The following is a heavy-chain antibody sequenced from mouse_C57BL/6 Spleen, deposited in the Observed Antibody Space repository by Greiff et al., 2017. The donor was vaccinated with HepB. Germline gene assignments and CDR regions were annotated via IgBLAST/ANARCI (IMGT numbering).Heavy chain of an antibody. CDR2: ISDGGSYT. CDR1: GFTFSSYA. V-gene: IGHV5-4*01. CDR3: ARDRYGNTGYFDV. J-gene: IGHJ1*03. D-gene: IGHD2-1*01. Sequence: EVKLMESGGGLVKPGGSLKLSCAASGFTFSSYAMSWVRQTPEKRLEWVATISDGGSYTYYPDNVKGRFTISRDNAKNNLYLQMSHLKSEDTAMYYCARDRYGNTGYFDVWGTGTTVTVSS.